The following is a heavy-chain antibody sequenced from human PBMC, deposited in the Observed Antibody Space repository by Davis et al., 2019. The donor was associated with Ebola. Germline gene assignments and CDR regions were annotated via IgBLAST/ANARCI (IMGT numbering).Heavy chain of an antibody. V-gene: IGHV3-30*03. CDR1: GFTFSSYG. J-gene: IGHJ5*02. CDR3: VRDTGFGGFDP. Sequence: GESLKISCAASGFTFSSYGMHWVRQAPGKGLEWVAVISYDGSNKYYADSVKGRFTISRDNAKTSLYLQLNSLRDEDTAVYYCVRDTGFGGFDPWGQGTLVSVSS. D-gene: IGHD3-10*01. CDR2: ISYDGSNK.